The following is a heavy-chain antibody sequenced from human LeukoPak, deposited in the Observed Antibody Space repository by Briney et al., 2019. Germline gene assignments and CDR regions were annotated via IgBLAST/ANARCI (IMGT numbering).Heavy chain of an antibody. Sequence: ALVKVSCKASGYTFTGYYMRWVRQAPGQGLEWMGWINPNSGGTNYAQKFQGWVTMTRDTSISTAYMELSRLRSDDTAVYYCARDGSYGMDVWGQGTTVTVSS. CDR2: INPNSGGT. CDR1: GYTFTGYY. D-gene: IGHD3-10*01. V-gene: IGHV1-2*04. CDR3: ARDGSYGMDV. J-gene: IGHJ6*02.